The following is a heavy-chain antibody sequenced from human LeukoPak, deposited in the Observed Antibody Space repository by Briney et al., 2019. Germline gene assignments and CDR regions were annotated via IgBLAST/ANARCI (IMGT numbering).Heavy chain of an antibody. CDR1: GFTFSSYS. Sequence: PGGSLRLSCAASGFTFSSYSMNWVRLAPGKGLEWVSSISSSSSYIYQADSVKGRFTMSRDNAKNSLYLQMNSLRAEDTAVYYCARAIHRGPLGADNAAFDYWGQGTLVTVSS. CDR2: ISSSSSYI. D-gene: IGHD3-10*01. V-gene: IGHV3-21*01. J-gene: IGHJ4*02. CDR3: ARAIHRGPLGADNAAFDY.